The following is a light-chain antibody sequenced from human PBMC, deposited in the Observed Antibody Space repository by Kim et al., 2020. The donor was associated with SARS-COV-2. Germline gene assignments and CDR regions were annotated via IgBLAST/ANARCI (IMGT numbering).Light chain of an antibody. V-gene: IGKV1-39*01. J-gene: IGKJ2*01. CDR2: AAS. Sequence: STSVGDSVTITCRKSQSISSYLHWYQQKPGKAPKHAIYAASSEQSGVPSMFRGSGSGTDFTLTISSLQPEDFATYYCQPSYSTPYTFGQGTRLEI. CDR3: QPSYSTPYT. CDR1: QSISSY.